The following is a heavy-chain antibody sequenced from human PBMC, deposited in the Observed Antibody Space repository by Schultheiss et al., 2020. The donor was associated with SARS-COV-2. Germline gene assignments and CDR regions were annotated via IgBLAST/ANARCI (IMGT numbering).Heavy chain of an antibody. CDR1: GFTFDDYA. V-gene: IGHV3-9*01. CDR2: ISWNSGSI. J-gene: IGHJ3*02. Sequence: SLKISCAASGFTFDDYAMHWVRQAPGKGLEWVSGISWNSGSIGYADSVKGRFTISRDNAKNTLYLQMNSLRDEDTAVYYCARDAFDIWGQGTMVTVSS. CDR3: ARDAFDI.